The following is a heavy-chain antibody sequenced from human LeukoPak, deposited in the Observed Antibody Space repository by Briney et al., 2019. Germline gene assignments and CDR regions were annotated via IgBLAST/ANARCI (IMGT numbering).Heavy chain of an antibody. D-gene: IGHD1-7*01. CDR2: INTKGDST. Sequence: PGGSLRLSCAASGFTFSSYAMHWVRQAPGRGLEYVSLINTKGDSTYYANSVKGRFTISRDNSKNTLFLQMGSLRAEDMAVYYCARVRGNYFLDYWGQGTLVTVPS. J-gene: IGHJ4*02. CDR1: GFTFSSYA. CDR3: ARVRGNYFLDY. V-gene: IGHV3-64*01.